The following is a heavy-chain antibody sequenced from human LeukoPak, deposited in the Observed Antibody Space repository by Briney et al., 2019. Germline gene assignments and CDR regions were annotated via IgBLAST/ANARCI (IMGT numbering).Heavy chain of an antibody. V-gene: IGHV3-21*01. Sequence: GGSLRLSCAASGFTFSSYSMNWVRQAPGKGLEWVSSISSSSYIYYADSVKGRFTISRDNAKNSLYLQMNSLRAEDTAVYYCAKGVDYGDYRLDYWGQGTLVTVSS. CDR1: GFTFSSYS. J-gene: IGHJ4*02. D-gene: IGHD4-17*01. CDR2: ISSSSYI. CDR3: AKGVDYGDYRLDY.